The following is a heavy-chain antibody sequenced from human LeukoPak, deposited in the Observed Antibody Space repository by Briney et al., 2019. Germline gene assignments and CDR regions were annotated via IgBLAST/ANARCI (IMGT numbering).Heavy chain of an antibody. V-gene: IGHV3-23*05. CDR1: GFTLSSYA. CDR2: INTSGSGT. J-gene: IGHJ4*02. Sequence: GGSLRLSCAVSGFTLSSYAMSWVRQAPGKGLEWVSVINTSGSGTFYADSVKGRLTISRDSSKNTLYLQMNSLRAEDTAVYYCAKGVWDSSGWYLDYWGQGTLVTVSS. D-gene: IGHD6-19*01. CDR3: AKGVWDSSGWYLDY.